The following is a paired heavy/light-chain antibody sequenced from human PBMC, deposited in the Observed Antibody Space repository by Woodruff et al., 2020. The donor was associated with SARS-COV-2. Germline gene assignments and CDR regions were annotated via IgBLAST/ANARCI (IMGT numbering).Heavy chain of an antibody. CDR3: TTTVFVGEFDY. CDR1: GFLFTNAW. CDR2: IKRKSDGGTT. Sequence: EVQLVESGGALVKPGGSLRLSCAASGFLFTNAWMTWVRQAPGKGLEWVGHIKRKSDGGTTDYAAPVKGRFTISRDDSKNTLFLQINSLKSEDTAVYYCTTTVFVGEFDYWGQGTLVTVSS. D-gene: IGHD3-10*01. J-gene: IGHJ4*02. V-gene: IGHV3-15*02.
Light chain of an antibody. Sequence: SYELTQPPSVSVSPGQTARITCSGDALPKKYAYWYQQKSGQAPVLVIYEDIERPSGIPERFSGSSSGTMATLTISGAQVEDEADYYCYSTDSSVNHRVFGGGTKLAVL. CDR2: EDI. CDR3: YSTDSSVNHRV. J-gene: IGLJ3*02. V-gene: IGLV3-10*01. CDR1: ALPKKY.